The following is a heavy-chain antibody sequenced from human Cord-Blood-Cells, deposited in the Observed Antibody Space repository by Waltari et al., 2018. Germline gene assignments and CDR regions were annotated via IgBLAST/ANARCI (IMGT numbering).Heavy chain of an antibody. Sequence: EVQLVESGGGLVQPGGSLRLSCAASGFTFSSHWMSWVRQAPGKGLEWVANIKQDGSEKYYVDSVKGRFTISRDNAKNSLYLQMNSLRAEDTAVYYCARGYYGSGSYYYWGQGTLVTVSS. CDR1: GFTFSSHW. V-gene: IGHV3-7*01. CDR2: IKQDGSEK. CDR3: ARGYYGSGSYYY. J-gene: IGHJ4*02. D-gene: IGHD3-10*01.